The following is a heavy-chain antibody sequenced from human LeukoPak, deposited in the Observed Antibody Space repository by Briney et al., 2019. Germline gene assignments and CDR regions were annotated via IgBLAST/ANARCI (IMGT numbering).Heavy chain of an antibody. CDR1: GFTFSSYA. V-gene: IGHV3-23*01. Sequence: GGSLRLSCAASGFTFSSYAMSWVRQAPGKGLEWVSAISGSGGSTYYADSVKGRFTISRDNSKNTLYLQMNSLRAEDTAVYYCAKVPDYSNYGNWFDPWGQGTLVTVSS. D-gene: IGHD4-11*01. CDR2: ISGSGGST. CDR3: AKVPDYSNYGNWFDP. J-gene: IGHJ5*02.